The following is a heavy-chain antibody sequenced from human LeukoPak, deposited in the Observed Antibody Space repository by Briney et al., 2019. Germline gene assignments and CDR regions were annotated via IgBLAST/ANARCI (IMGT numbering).Heavy chain of an antibody. V-gene: IGHV4-30-4*08. Sequence: SQTLSLTCTVSGGSISSGDYYWSWIRQPPGKGLEWIGYIYYSGSTYYNPSLKSRVTISVDTSKNQFSLKLSSVTAADTAVYYCARTDFWSGYYDNWGQGTLVTVSS. CDR1: GGSISSGDYY. CDR2: IYYSGST. J-gene: IGHJ4*02. CDR3: ARTDFWSGYYDN. D-gene: IGHD3-3*01.